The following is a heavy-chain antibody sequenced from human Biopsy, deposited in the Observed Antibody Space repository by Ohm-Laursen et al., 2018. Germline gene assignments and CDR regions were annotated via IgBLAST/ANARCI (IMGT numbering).Heavy chain of an antibody. Sequence: SLRLSCSAPGFTFSDYYMSWIRQAPGKGLKWVSYISSRTNTIYYADSVKGRFTISRDNAKNSLYLQMNRLRAEDTAVYYCARGSFAPDFWGQGTLVIVSS. CDR3: ARGSFAPDF. V-gene: IGHV3-11*01. D-gene: IGHD2/OR15-2a*01. J-gene: IGHJ4*02. CDR1: GFTFSDYY. CDR2: ISSRTNTI.